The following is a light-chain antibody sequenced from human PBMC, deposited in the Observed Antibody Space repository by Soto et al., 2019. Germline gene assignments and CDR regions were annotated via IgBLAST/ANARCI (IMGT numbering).Light chain of an antibody. CDR3: QQYSGAWT. V-gene: IGKV3-15*01. Sequence: EIVMTQSPATLSVSPGERATLSCRASQSVSSNLAWYQQKPGQAPKLLIYWASTRESGVPDRFSGSGSGTDFTLTISSLQAEDVAVYYCQQYSGAWTFGQGTKVEVK. CDR2: WAS. CDR1: QSVSSN. J-gene: IGKJ1*01.